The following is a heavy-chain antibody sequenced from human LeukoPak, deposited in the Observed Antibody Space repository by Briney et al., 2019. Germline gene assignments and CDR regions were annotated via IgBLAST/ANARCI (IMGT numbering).Heavy chain of an antibody. CDR3: AKDGRLRYFDWLLGNGAFDI. CDR1: GFTFSSYG. J-gene: IGHJ3*02. V-gene: IGHV3-30*18. CDR2: ISYDGSSE. D-gene: IGHD3-9*01. Sequence: GGSLRLSCVGSGFTFSSYGIHWVRQLPGKGPGWVAIISYDGSSEFYADSVKGRFTISRDNSKNTLYLQMNSLRAEDTAVYYCAKDGRLRYFDWLLGNGAFDIWGQGTMVTVSS.